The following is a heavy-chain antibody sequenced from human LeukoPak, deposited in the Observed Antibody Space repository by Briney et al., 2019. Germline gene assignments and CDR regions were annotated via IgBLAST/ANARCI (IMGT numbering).Heavy chain of an antibody. J-gene: IGHJ5*02. D-gene: IGHD4-17*01. CDR2: IYYSGST. CDR3: ARTDYYGDYVNWFDP. Sequence: PSQTLSLTCTVSGGSLSSGDYYWSWIRQPPGKGLEWIGYIYYSGSTYYNPSLKSRVTISVDTSKNQFSLKLSSVTAADTAVYYCARTDYYGDYVNWFDPWGQGTLATVSS. CDR1: GGSLSSGDYY. V-gene: IGHV4-30-4*01.